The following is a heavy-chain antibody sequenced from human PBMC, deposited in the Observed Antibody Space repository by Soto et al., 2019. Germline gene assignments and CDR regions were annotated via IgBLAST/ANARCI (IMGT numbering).Heavy chain of an antibody. V-gene: IGHV3-9*01. CDR3: AKDKGGNYYYYYYMDV. CDR1: GFPFDDFA. CDR2: ISWNSGSI. Sequence: EVQLVESGGGLVQPGRSLRLSCAASGFPFDDFAMHWVRQAPGKGLEWVSGISWNSGSIGYADSVKGRFTISRDNAKNSLYLQMNSLRAEDTALYYCAKDKGGNYYYYYYMDVWGKGTTVTVSS. J-gene: IGHJ6*03.